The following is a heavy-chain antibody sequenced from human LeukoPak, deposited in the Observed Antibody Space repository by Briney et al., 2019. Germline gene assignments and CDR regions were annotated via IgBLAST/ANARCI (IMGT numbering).Heavy chain of an antibody. CDR3: VRFGLTSSLDH. Sequence: GESLKISCKISGYKLTNNWIGWVRPVPGKGLKWMGLIYPGYSDAKYSPSFQGQVTLSVDASISTAYLQLSGLRASDTAIYYCVRFGLTSSLDHWGQGTLVTVSS. V-gene: IGHV5-51*01. CDR1: GYKLTNNW. J-gene: IGHJ5*02. D-gene: IGHD6-13*01. CDR2: IYPGYSDA.